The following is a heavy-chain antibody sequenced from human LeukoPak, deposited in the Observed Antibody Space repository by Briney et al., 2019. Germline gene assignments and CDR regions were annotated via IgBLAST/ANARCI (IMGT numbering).Heavy chain of an antibody. Sequence: PSETLSLTCTVSGGSISSYYWSWIRQPPGKGLEWIGYIYYSGSTNYNPSLKSRVTISVDTSKNQFPLKLSSVTAADTAVYYCARERAADYGSFDYWGQGTLVTVSS. D-gene: IGHD4-17*01. J-gene: IGHJ4*02. V-gene: IGHV4-59*01. CDR2: IYYSGST. CDR1: GGSISSYY. CDR3: ARERAADYGSFDY.